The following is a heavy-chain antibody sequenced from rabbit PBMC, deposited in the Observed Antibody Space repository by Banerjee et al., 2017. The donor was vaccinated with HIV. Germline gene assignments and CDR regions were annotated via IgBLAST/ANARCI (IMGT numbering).Heavy chain of an antibody. J-gene: IGHJ3*01. CDR2: INTSSGNT. CDR1: GFSFSNKYV. D-gene: IGHD7-1*01. CDR3: ARDAGGDGYSNDL. V-gene: IGHV1S40*01. Sequence: QSLEESGGDLVKPGASLTLTCTASGFSFSNKYVMCWVRQAPGKGLEWIACINTSSGNTVYARWAKGRFTISKTSSTTVTLQMTSLTAADTATYFCARDAGGDGYSNDLWGQGTLV.